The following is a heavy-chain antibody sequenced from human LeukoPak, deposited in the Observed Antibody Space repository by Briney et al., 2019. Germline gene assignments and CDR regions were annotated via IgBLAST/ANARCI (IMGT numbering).Heavy chain of an antibody. D-gene: IGHD3-10*01. CDR3: AKVTYSDYGSGKPPFMDV. J-gene: IGHJ6*02. CDR1: GFTFSNYA. CDR2: ISDSGGST. V-gene: IGHV3-23*01. Sequence: QTGGSLRLSCEASGFTFSNYAMSWVRQAQGKGLEWVATISDSGGSTYYADSVEGRFTISRDNSKNTLYLQMNSLRAEDTAIHYCAKVTYSDYGSGKPPFMDVWGQGTTVAVSS.